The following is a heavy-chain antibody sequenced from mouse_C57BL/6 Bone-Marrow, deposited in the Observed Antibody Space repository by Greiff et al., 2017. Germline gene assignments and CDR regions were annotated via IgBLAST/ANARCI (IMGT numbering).Heavy chain of an antibody. V-gene: IGHV1-81*01. J-gene: IGHJ1*03. CDR3: ARAGSHEGYFDV. Sequence: QVQLQQSGAELARPGASVKLSCKASGYTFTSYGISWVKQRTGQGLEWIGEIYPRSGNTYYNEKFKGKATLTADKSSSTAYMELRSLTSEDSAVYFCARAGSHEGYFDVWGTGTTVTGSS. CDR1: GYTFTSYG. CDR2: IYPRSGNT.